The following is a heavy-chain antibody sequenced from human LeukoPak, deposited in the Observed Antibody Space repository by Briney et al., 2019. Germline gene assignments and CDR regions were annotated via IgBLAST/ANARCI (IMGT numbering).Heavy chain of an antibody. CDR2: ISAYNGNT. V-gene: IGHV1-18*01. CDR1: GYTFTSYG. CDR3: ARVRDYYDSSGYYYFDY. Sequence: ASVKVSCKASGYTFTSYGISWVRQAPGQGLQWLGWISAYNGNTNYAQRFQGRVTMTRDTSTSTVYMELSSLRSEDTAVYYCARVRDYYDSSGYYYFDYWGQGTLVTVSS. J-gene: IGHJ4*02. D-gene: IGHD3-22*01.